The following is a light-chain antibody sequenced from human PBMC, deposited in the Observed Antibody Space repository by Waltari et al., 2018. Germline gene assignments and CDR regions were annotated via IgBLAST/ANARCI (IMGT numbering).Light chain of an antibody. J-gene: IGKJ2*01. CDR1: QSFSSH. Sequence: EIVLTQSPATLPVSPGDRVTLSCRASQSFSSHLAWYQQKPGQAPRVLIYAASTRATGIPARFSGSGSGTEFTLTISSLQSEDFAVYYCQQYNNWPPMYTFGQGTKLEIK. V-gene: IGKV3-15*01. CDR3: QQYNNWPPMYT. CDR2: AAS.